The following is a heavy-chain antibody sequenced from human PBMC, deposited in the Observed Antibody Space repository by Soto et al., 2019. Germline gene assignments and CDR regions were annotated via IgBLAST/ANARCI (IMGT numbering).Heavy chain of an antibody. D-gene: IGHD3-3*01. CDR1: GYSFAAYY. Sequence: QVHLEQSGAEVKKAGASVKISCKASGYSFAAYYINWVRQVSGQGLEWMGWINPNTGVTDYAQKFQGRVPLTRDTSIKTAYLELTSLRSDDTAVYYCAKIYTWNEWQGGSDYWGQGTLLTVSS. J-gene: IGHJ4*02. CDR3: AKIYTWNEWQGGSDY. V-gene: IGHV1-2*02. CDR2: INPNTGVT.